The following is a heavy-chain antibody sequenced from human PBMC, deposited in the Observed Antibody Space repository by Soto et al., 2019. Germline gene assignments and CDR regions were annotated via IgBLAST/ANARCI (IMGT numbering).Heavy chain of an antibody. Sequence: QEQLVQSGGGVVQPGRSLRLSCAASGFKFNSYGMHWVRQAPGKGLEWVAVIRYDGSDTSYGDSVKGRFTISRDNSKNXRHLQMSSLRVDDTAVYYCARDRFGGTEGTNWLDPWGQGSLVTVSS. CDR1: GFKFNSYG. J-gene: IGHJ5*02. CDR3: ARDRFGGTEGTNWLDP. D-gene: IGHD3-10*01. CDR2: IRYDGSDT. V-gene: IGHV3-33*01.